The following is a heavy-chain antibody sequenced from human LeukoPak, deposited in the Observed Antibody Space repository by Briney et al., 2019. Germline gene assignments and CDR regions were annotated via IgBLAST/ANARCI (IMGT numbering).Heavy chain of an antibody. CDR3: ARTMMATEWFPSRPQSNVLYGVDV. D-gene: IGHD5-24*01. CDR1: GFTVSSNY. CDR2: IYSGGST. J-gene: IGHJ6*02. V-gene: IGHV3-53*04. Sequence: PGGSLRLSCAASGFTVSSNYMSWVRQAPGKGLEWVSVIYSGGSTYYADSVKGRFTISRHNSKNTLYLQMNSLRAEDTAVYYCARTMMATEWFPSRPQSNVLYGVDVWGQGTTVTVSS.